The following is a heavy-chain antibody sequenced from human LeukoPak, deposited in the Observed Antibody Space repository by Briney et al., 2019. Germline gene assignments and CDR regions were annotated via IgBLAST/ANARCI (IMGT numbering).Heavy chain of an antibody. V-gene: IGHV4-61*02. CDR1: GGSISSGSYY. CDR3: ARDGTYCYDSSGPPTNFDI. D-gene: IGHD3-22*01. Sequence: SQTLSRTCTVSGGSISSGSYYWSWIRQPAGKGREWIGRIYTSGSTNYNPSLKSRVTISVDTSKNQFSLKLSSVTAADTAVYYCARDGTYCYDSSGPPTNFDIWGQGTMVTVSS. CDR2: IYTSGST. J-gene: IGHJ3*02.